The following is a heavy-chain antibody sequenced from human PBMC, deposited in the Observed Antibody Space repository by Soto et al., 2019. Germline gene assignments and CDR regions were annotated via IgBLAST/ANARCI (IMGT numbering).Heavy chain of an antibody. CDR1: GYTFTRYD. Sequence: ASVKVSCKASGYTFTRYDINWVRQATGQGLEWMGWMNPNSGYTAYAQKFQGWVTMTRDTSISTAYMELSRLRSDDTAVYYCARGEALTLGDAFDIWGQGTMVTVSS. V-gene: IGHV1-8*01. D-gene: IGHD3-16*01. CDR2: MNPNSGYT. CDR3: ARGEALTLGDAFDI. J-gene: IGHJ3*02.